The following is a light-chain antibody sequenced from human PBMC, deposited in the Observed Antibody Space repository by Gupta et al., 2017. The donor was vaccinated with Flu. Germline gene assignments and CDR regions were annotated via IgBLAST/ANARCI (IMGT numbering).Light chain of an antibody. V-gene: IGLV5-45*01. J-gene: IGLJ2*01. CDR2: YKSDSDK. CDR3: MIWHSSAVV. Sequence: CTLRSGINVGTYRIYWYQQKPGSPPQYLLRYKSDSDKQQGSGVPSRFSGSKDASANAGILLISGLQSEDEADYYCMIWHSSAVVFGGGTKLTVL. CDR1: SGINVGTYR.